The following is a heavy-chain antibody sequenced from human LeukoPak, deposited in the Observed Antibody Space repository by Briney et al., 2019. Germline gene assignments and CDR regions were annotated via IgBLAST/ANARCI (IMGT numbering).Heavy chain of an antibody. J-gene: IGHJ5*02. Sequence: ASVKVSCKASGYTFTGYYMHWVRQAPGQGLEWMGWINPSSGGTNYAQKFQGRVTMTRDTSISTAYMELSRLRSDDTAVYYCARNSKKSQYYYGSGSYSEKPYHWFDPWGQGTLVTVSS. CDR2: INPSSGGT. CDR1: GYTFTGYY. V-gene: IGHV1-2*02. D-gene: IGHD3-10*01. CDR3: ARNSKKSQYYYGSGSYSEKPYHWFDP.